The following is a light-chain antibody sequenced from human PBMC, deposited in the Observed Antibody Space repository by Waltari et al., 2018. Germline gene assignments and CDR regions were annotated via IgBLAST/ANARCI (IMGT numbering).Light chain of an antibody. V-gene: IGKV1-39*01. CDR2: AAS. Sequence: DIQMTQSPSSLSASVGDRVTITCRASQNIANYLNWYQQKPGRAPNLLIYAASTLRSGVPSRFSGSGSGTDFSLTINSLQPDDFATYYCQQRYISRPTFGQGTKVEIK. J-gene: IGKJ1*01. CDR3: QQRYISRPT. CDR1: QNIANY.